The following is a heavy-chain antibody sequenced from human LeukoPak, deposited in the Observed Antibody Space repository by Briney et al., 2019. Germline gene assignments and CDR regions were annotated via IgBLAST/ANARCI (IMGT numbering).Heavy chain of an antibody. J-gene: IGHJ5*02. D-gene: IGHD2-15*01. CDR3: ARDGVGWFDP. Sequence: GASVKVSCKASGYTFTSYYMHWVRQAPGQGLEWMGIINPSGGSTSYAQKFQGRVTMTTDTSTSTAYMELRSLRSDDTAVYYCARDGVGWFDPWGQGTLVTVSS. CDR2: INPSGGST. CDR1: GYTFTSYY. V-gene: IGHV1-46*01.